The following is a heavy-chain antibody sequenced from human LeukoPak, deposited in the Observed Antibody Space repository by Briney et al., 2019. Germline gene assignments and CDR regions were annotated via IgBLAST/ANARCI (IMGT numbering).Heavy chain of an antibody. Sequence: GRSLRLSCVVSGFTFSDYAMHCVRQAPGKGLEWVAVIYYDGSKKYYADSVEGRFTISRDNSKNTLYLHMKSLRVEDTAVYYCARGPDGYNSHFDYWGQGTLVTVSS. D-gene: IGHD5-24*01. CDR3: ARGPDGYNSHFDY. CDR2: IYYDGSKK. CDR1: GFTFSDYA. V-gene: IGHV3-30-3*01. J-gene: IGHJ4*02.